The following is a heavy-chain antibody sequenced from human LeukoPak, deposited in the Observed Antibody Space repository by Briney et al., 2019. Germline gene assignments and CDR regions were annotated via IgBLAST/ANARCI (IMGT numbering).Heavy chain of an antibody. Sequence: ASVTVSCKASGGTFSSYAISWVRQAPGQGLEWMGGIIPIFGTANYAQKFQGRVTITADESTSTAYMELSSLRSEDTAVYYCARGSLRFLEWLLSAYYYYYGMDVWGQGTTVTVSS. J-gene: IGHJ6*02. D-gene: IGHD3-3*01. CDR1: GGTFSSYA. CDR2: IIPIFGTA. CDR3: ARGSLRFLEWLLSAYYYYYGMDV. V-gene: IGHV1-69*13.